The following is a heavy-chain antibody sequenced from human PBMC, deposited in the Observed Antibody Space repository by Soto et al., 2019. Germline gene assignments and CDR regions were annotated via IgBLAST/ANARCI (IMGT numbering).Heavy chain of an antibody. Sequence: GESLKNPCKCSGYSFINYGIVWVRQIPGKGQEWMGIIWPGDSETTYSPSFQCQVTISGDKSISTTYLQWNSLKASDPAMYYCARRAAGTISGDHWGQRPLVTVSS. J-gene: IGHJ4*02. CDR1: GYSFINYG. D-gene: IGHD6-13*01. CDR3: ARRAAGTISGDH. V-gene: IGHV5-51*01. CDR2: IWPGDSET.